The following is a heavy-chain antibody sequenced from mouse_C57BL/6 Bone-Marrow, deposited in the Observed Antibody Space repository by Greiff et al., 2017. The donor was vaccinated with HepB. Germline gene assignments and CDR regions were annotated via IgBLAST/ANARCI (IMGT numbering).Heavy chain of an antibody. D-gene: IGHD3-2*02. CDR1: GYTFTSYT. CDR2: INPSSGYT. V-gene: IGHV1-4*01. CDR3: ARGKIQAWFAY. J-gene: IGHJ3*01. Sequence: QVQLQQSGAELARPGASVKMSCKASGYTFTSYTMHWVKQRPGQSLEWIGYINPSSGYTKYNQKFKDKATLTADKSSSTAYMQLSSLTSEDSAVYYCARGKIQAWFAYWGQGTLVTVSA.